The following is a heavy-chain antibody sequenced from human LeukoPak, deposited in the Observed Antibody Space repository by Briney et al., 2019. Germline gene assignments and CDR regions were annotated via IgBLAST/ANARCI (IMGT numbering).Heavy chain of an antibody. D-gene: IGHD3-22*01. Sequence: GASVKVSCKVSGYTLTELSMHWVRQAPGKGLEWMGGFDPEDGETIYAQKFQGRVTMTRDTSTSTVYMELSSLRSEDTAVYYCARTYYYDSSGYYGAPYNWFDPWGQGTLVTVFS. CDR1: GYTLTELS. CDR3: ARTYYYDSSGYYGAPYNWFDP. J-gene: IGHJ5*02. CDR2: FDPEDGET. V-gene: IGHV1-24*01.